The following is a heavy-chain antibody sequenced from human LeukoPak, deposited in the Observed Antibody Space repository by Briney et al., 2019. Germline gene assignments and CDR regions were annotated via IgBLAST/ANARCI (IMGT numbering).Heavy chain of an antibody. CDR1: GFIFNNYG. CDR3: AKGSSGYFADL. D-gene: IGHD6-19*01. Sequence: PGGSLRLSCAASGFIFNNYGLIWVRQAPGKGLEWVSAISNDGGGIQYVAFVEGRFTISRDNSKKTLFLHMSSLRAEDTALYYCAKGSSGYFADLWGQGTLVTVSS. V-gene: IGHV3-23*01. J-gene: IGHJ5*02. CDR2: ISNDGGGI.